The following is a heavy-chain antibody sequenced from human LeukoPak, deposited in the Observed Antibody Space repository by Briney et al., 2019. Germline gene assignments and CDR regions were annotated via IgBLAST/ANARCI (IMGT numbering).Heavy chain of an antibody. CDR2: IKPDGSER. D-gene: IGHD3-16*01. Sequence: GGSLRLSCAASEFTFSRYWMSWVRQAPGKGLEWVANIKPDGSERYYVDSVKGRFTISRDNAKNSLYLQMNSLRAEDTAVYYCARDNGGADDYWGQGTLVTVSS. CDR3: ARDNGGADDY. V-gene: IGHV3-7*01. J-gene: IGHJ4*02. CDR1: EFTFSRYW.